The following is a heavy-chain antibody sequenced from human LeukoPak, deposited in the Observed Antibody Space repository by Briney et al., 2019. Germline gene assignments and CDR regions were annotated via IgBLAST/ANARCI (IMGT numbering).Heavy chain of an antibody. CDR2: IYTSGST. D-gene: IGHD6-13*01. CDR3: ARELAAAGTVTIDY. CDR1: GGSISSYY. J-gene: IGHJ4*02. V-gene: IGHV4-4*07. Sequence: PSETLSLTCTVSGGSISSYYWSWIRQPAGKGLEWIGRIYTSGSTNYNPSLKSRVTMSVDTSKNQFSLKLSSVTAADTAVYYCARELAAAGTVTIDYWGQGTLVTVSS.